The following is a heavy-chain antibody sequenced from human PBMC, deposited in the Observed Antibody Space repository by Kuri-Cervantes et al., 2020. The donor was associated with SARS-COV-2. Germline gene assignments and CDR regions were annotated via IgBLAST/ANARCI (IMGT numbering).Heavy chain of an antibody. CDR1: GGSFSGYY. D-gene: IGHD2-2*01. V-gene: IGHV4-34*01. CDR2: INHSGST. Sequence: SQTPSLPCAVYGGSFSGYYWSWIRQPPGKGLEWIGEINHSGSTNYNPSLKSRVTISVDTSKNQFSLKLSSVTAADTAVYYCARRGSSSWTHYYYYGMDVWGQGTTVTVSS. J-gene: IGHJ6*02. CDR3: ARRGSSSWTHYYYYGMDV.